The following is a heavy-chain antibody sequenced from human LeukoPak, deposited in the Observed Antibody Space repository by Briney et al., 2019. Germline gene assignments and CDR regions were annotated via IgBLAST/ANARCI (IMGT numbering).Heavy chain of an antibody. CDR1: GVSISGSS. CDR2: IYYSGST. J-gene: IGHJ5*02. Sequence: PSETLSLTCTVSGVSISGSSRSWIRQPPGKGLEWIGYIYYSGSTNYNPSLKSRVTISVDTSKNQSSLKMSSVSTADTAVYYYARGNGWYLPWGQGTLVTVSS. V-gene: IGHV4-59*01. CDR3: ARGNGWYLP. D-gene: IGHD6-19*01.